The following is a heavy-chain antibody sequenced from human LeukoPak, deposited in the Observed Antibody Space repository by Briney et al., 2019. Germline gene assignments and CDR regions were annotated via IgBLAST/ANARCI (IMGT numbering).Heavy chain of an antibody. CDR1: GFTFSNYW. J-gene: IGHJ4*02. CDR2: IGQDGSEN. CDR3: ARDDGWELLRY. Sequence: PGGSLRLSCAASGFTFSNYWMNWVRQAPGKGLEWVASIGQDGSENYYVDSVKGRFTISRDNARNSLYLQMNSLRAEDTAVYYCARDDGWELLRYRGQGTLVTVSS. D-gene: IGHD1-26*01. V-gene: IGHV3-7*01.